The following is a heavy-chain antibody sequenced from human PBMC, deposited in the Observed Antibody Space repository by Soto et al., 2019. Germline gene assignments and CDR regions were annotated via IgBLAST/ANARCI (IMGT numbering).Heavy chain of an antibody. D-gene: IGHD3-10*01. Sequence: PGGSLRLSCAASGFTFSSYAMHWVRQAPGKGLEWVAVISYDGSNKYYADSVKGRFTISRDNSKNTLYLQMNSLRAEDTAVYYCARVKGTTYYYGSGTDYYGMDVWGQGTTVTVSS. CDR2: ISYDGSNK. V-gene: IGHV3-30-3*01. CDR3: ARVKGTTYYYGSGTDYYGMDV. J-gene: IGHJ6*02. CDR1: GFTFSSYA.